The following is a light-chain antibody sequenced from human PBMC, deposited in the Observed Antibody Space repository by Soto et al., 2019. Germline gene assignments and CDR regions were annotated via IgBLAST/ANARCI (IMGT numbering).Light chain of an antibody. V-gene: IGLV2-14*01. J-gene: IGLJ1*01. CDR1: SSDVGNYNY. Sequence: QSALTQPRSVSGSPGQSITISCTGTSSDVGNYNYVSWYQQYPGRVPKLLIYMVSNRPSGVSNRFSGSKSGNTASLTISGLQAEDEADYFCTSPTPGSLYVFGTGTKLTVL. CDR3: TSPTPGSLYV. CDR2: MVS.